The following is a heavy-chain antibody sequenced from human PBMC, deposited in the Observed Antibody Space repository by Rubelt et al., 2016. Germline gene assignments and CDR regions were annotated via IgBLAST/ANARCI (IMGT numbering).Heavy chain of an antibody. J-gene: IGHJ5*02. CDR3: ARLPNNWFDP. V-gene: IGHV2-5*02. Sequence: QITLKESGPTLVKPTQTLTLTCTFSGFSLRTSGVGVGWIRQPPGKALEWLALIYWDDDKRYSPSLKSRPAITKDISKNQVVLTMTNMDPVDTATYYCARLPNNWFDPWGQGTLVTVSS. CDR2: IYWDDDK. CDR1: GFSLRTSGVG.